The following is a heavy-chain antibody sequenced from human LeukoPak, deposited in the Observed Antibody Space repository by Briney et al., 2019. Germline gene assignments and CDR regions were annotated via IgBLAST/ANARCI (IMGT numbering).Heavy chain of an antibody. Sequence: TGGSLRLSCAASGFTFSNDWMTWVRLAPGKGLEWVGRIKSKNDGGTTDYAAPVKGRFTISRDDSKNTLYLQMNSLKTEDTAVYYCTTVGSYGYVFGLHWGQGTLVTVSS. CDR2: IKSKNDGGTT. D-gene: IGHD5-18*01. V-gene: IGHV3-15*01. J-gene: IGHJ4*02. CDR3: TTVGSYGYVFGLH. CDR1: GFTFSNDW.